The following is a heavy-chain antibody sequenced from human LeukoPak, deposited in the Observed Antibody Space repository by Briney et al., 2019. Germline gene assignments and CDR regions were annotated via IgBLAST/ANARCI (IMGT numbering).Heavy chain of an antibody. CDR2: INPNSGGT. V-gene: IGHV1-2*02. CDR1: GYTFTGYY. CDR3: ARERYSSSWSPSSFDY. Sequence: ASVKVSCKASGYTFTGYYMHWVRQAPGQGLEWMGWINPNSGGTNYAQKLQGRVTMNRDTSISTAYMELSRLRSDDTAVYYCARERYSSSWSPSSFDYWGQGTLVTVSS. J-gene: IGHJ4*02. D-gene: IGHD6-13*01.